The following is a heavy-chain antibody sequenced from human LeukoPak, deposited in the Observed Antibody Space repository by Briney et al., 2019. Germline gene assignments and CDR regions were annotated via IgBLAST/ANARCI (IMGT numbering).Heavy chain of an antibody. CDR1: GGSFSGYY. J-gene: IGHJ4*02. CDR2: INHSGST. V-gene: IGHV4-34*01. D-gene: IGHD3-10*01. CDR3: ARSLWLGDSYDY. Sequence: SETLSLTCAVYGGSFSGYYWSWIRQPPGKGLEWIGEINHSGSTNYNPSLKSRVTISVDTSKNQFSLKLSSVTAADTAVYYCARSLWLGDSYDYWGQGTLVTVSS.